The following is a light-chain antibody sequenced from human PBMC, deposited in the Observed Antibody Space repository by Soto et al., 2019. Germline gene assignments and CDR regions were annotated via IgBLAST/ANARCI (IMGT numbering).Light chain of an antibody. CDR3: SSFTGRNYV. Sequence: QSVLTQPASVSGSPGQSITISCTGTTSDVGGYNFVSWYQQYPGKAPKLMICDVSNRPSGVSNRFSGSKSGNTASLTISGLQAEDEADYYCSSFTGRNYVFGTGTKVTVL. V-gene: IGLV2-14*03. CDR2: DVS. CDR1: TSDVGGYNF. J-gene: IGLJ1*01.